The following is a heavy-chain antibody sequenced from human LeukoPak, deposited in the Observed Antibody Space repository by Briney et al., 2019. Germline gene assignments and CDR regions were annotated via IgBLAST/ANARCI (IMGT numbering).Heavy chain of an antibody. Sequence: PGGSLRLSCAASGFTVSSNYMSWVRQAPGKGLEWVSAISGSGGSTYYADSVKGRFTISRDNSKNTLYLQMNSLRAEDTAVYYCAKERDYGDYEELDYFDYWGQGTLVTVSS. CDR3: AKERDYGDYEELDYFDY. CDR2: ISGSGGST. J-gene: IGHJ4*02. V-gene: IGHV3-23*01. D-gene: IGHD4-17*01. CDR1: GFTVSSNY.